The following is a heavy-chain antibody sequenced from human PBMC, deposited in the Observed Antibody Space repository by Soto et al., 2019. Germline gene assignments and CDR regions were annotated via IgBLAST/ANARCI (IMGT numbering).Heavy chain of an antibody. V-gene: IGHV1-18*01. D-gene: IGHD3-3*01. CDR3: ARYFWSLAAVDAFDI. Sequence: WASVKVSCKASGYTFTSYGISWVRQAPGQGLEWMGWISAYNGNTNYAQELQGRVTMTTDTSTSTAYMELRSLRSDDTAVYYCARYFWSLAAVDAFDIWGQGTMVTVSS. J-gene: IGHJ3*02. CDR1: GYTFTSYG. CDR2: ISAYNGNT.